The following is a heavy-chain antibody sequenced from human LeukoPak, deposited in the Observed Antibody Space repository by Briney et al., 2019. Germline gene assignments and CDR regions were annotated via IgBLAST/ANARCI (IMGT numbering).Heavy chain of an antibody. CDR3: GKGFISGYDRPFDF. D-gene: IGHD3-22*01. Sequence: QPGGSLRPSCAASGFTFSSFAMSWVRQAPGKGLEWVSVISGSGGSTYYADSVKGRFTISRDNSKNTLYLQMNSLRAEDTAVYYCGKGFISGYDRPFDFWGQGTPVTVSS. V-gene: IGHV3-23*01. J-gene: IGHJ4*02. CDR1: GFTFSSFA. CDR2: ISGSGGST.